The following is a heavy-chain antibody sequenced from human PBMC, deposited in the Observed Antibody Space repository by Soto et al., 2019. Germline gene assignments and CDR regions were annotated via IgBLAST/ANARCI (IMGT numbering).Heavy chain of an antibody. CDR2: INPSDSYT. D-gene: IGHD3-22*01. J-gene: IGHJ6*02. Sequence: PGESLKISCKGSGYNFANYWISWVRQMPGRGLEWMGRINPSDSYTDYRPSFQGHVAISVDKSIATAYLQWSSLKASDTAIYYCARLQDSCVYVDYYYAMDVWGQGTTVNVSS. CDR3: ARLQDSCVYVDYYYAMDV. V-gene: IGHV5-10-1*01. CDR1: GYNFANYW.